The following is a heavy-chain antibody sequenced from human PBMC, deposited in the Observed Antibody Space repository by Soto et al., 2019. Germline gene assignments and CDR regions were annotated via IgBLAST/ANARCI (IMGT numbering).Heavy chain of an antibody. J-gene: IGHJ4*02. CDR1: GVSISSNNW. V-gene: IGHV4-4*02. CDR3: ASLKQVGSSHYLDS. Sequence: QVQLQESGPRLVKPSGTLTLTCAVSGVSISSNNWWSCVRQTPGKGLEWIAEIYHVGSINYNPSFKSRVTMSVDKSTNQFSLNLSSVTVADTAVYYCASLKQVGSSHYLDSWAQGTLVTVSS. D-gene: IGHD1-26*01. CDR2: IYHVGSI.